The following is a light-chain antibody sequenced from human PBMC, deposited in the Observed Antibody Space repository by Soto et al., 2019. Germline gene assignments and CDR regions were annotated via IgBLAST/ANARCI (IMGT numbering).Light chain of an antibody. Sequence: NFMLTQPHSVSESPGKKVTVSCTRSSGRIVSNFVQWYQQRPGSAPTTVIYEDNQRPSGVPDRFSGAIDSSSNSASLTISGLKTEDEADYYCQSFHSSAVIFGGGTKLTVL. CDR2: EDN. CDR1: SGRIVSNF. V-gene: IGLV6-57*04. J-gene: IGLJ2*01. CDR3: QSFHSSAVI.